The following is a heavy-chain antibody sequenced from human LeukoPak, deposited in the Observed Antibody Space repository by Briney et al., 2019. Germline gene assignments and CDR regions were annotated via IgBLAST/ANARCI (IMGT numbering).Heavy chain of an antibody. CDR2: ISSSGSTI. Sequence: GGSLRLSCAASGFTFSSYEMNWVRQAPGKGLEWVAYISSSGSTIYYADSVKGRFTMSRDNAKKSLFLQLNSLRAEDTAVYYRARPTSYYDILTGSGYYYMDVWGRGTTVTVSS. V-gene: IGHV3-48*03. J-gene: IGHJ6*03. CDR3: ARPTSYYDILTGSGYYYMDV. CDR1: GFTFSSYE. D-gene: IGHD3-9*01.